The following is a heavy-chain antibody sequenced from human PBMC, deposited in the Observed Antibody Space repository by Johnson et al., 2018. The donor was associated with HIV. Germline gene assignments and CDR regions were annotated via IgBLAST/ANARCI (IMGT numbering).Heavy chain of an antibody. J-gene: IGHJ3*02. V-gene: IGHV3-30*18. CDR3: VKGDLLGALDI. CDR2: ISYDGSNK. CDR1: GFTFSNYG. Sequence: QLVESGGGVVQPGRSLRLSCAASGFTFSNYGMNWVRQAPGKGLELVAVISYDGSNKYYADSVKGRFTISSDNSTNTLYLKMKRLRVEDTAVYYCVKGDLLGALDIWGQGKMVTVSS. D-gene: IGHD1-26*01.